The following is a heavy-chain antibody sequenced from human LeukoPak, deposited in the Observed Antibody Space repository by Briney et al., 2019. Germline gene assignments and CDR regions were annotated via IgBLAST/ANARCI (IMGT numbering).Heavy chain of an antibody. CDR1: GFTFGYYR. CDR3: ARGPPAGTGYFDL. Sequence: PGGSLRLSCAASGFTFGYYRMNWVRQAPGEGLEWLSYITGGSSTIYYADSVKGRFTISTDNAKNSLYLQMNSLRDEDTAVYYCARGPPAGTGYFDLWVRGRLVTVSS. V-gene: IGHV3-48*02. J-gene: IGHJ2*01. D-gene: IGHD6-19*01. CDR2: ITGGSSTI.